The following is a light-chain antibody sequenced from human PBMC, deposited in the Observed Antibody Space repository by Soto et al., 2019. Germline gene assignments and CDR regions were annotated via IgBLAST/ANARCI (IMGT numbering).Light chain of an antibody. J-gene: IGKJ5*01. CDR2: GAS. CDR1: QSVSSSY. Sequence: EIVLTQSPGTLSLSPGERATLSCRASQSVSSSYLAWYQQKPGQAPRLLIYGASSRATGIPDRFSGSGSGTDFTLTISRLEPEDSAVYYCQQYGNGRVTTFGQGTRLEIK. V-gene: IGKV3-20*01. CDR3: QQYGNGRVTT.